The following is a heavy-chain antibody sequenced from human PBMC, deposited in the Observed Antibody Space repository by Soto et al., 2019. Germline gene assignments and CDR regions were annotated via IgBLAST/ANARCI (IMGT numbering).Heavy chain of an antibody. Sequence: GGSLRLSCAASGFTVSSNYMSWVRQAPGKGLEWVSVIYSGGSTYYADSVKGRFTISRDNSKNTQYLQMNSQRAEDTAVYYCARDIDHLDSSGLTFDPWGQGTLVTVSS. CDR1: GFTVSSNY. V-gene: IGHV3-53*01. CDR3: ARDIDHLDSSGLTFDP. CDR2: IYSGGST. D-gene: IGHD3-22*01. J-gene: IGHJ5*02.